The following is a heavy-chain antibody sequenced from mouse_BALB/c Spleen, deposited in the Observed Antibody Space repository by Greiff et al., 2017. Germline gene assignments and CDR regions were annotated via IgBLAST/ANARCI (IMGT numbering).Heavy chain of an antibody. CDR1: GFTFSSYA. CDR2: ISSGGST. D-gene: IGHD1-2*01. V-gene: IGHV5-6-5*01. J-gene: IGHJ2*01. CDR3: ARGPLRLDY. Sequence: EVQRVESGGGLVQPGGSRKLSCAASGFTFSSYAMSWVRQTPEKRLEWVASISSGGSTYYPDSVKGRFTISRDNARNILYLQMSSLRSEDTAMYYCARGPLRLDYWGQGTTLTVSS.